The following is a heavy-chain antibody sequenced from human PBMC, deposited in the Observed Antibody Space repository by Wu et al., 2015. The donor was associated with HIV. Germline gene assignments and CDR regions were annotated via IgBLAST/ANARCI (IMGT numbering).Heavy chain of an antibody. Sequence: QVQLVQSGAEVKKPGSSVKVSCKASGGTFSSYAISWVRQTTGQGLEWMGWMNPNSGNTGYAQKFQGRVTMTRNTSISTAYMELSSLRSEDTAVYYCARVANNHFYHSNPLDYWGQGTLVIVSS. V-gene: IGHV1-8*02. D-gene: IGHD3-22*01. J-gene: IGHJ4*02. CDR2: MNPNSGNT. CDR3: ARVANNHFYHSNPLDY. CDR1: GGTFSSYA.